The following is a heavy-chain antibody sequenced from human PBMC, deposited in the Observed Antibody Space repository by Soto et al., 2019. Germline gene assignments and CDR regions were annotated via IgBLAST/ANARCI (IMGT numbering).Heavy chain of an antibody. CDR3: ARTPSRRLYFYGSGSRNNLFAP. CDR2: INHSGST. CDR1: GGSCSGYY. V-gene: IGHV4-34*01. J-gene: IGHJ5*02. D-gene: IGHD3-10*01. Sequence: SETLSLTCAVYGGSCSGYYWSWIRQPPGKGLEWIGEINHSGSTNYNPSLKSRVTISVDTSKNQFSLKLSSVTAADTAVYYCARTPSRRLYFYGSGSRNNLFAPWGQRTLVPVSS.